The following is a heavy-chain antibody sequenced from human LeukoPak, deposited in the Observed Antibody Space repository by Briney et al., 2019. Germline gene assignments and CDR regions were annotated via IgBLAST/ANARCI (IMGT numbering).Heavy chain of an antibody. Sequence: PGGSLRLSCTASGFIFSNFEMNWVRQAPGKGLQWVAYINSGATSEYYADSVKGRFTISRDNAKNSLYLRMNSLGVQDTAIYYCARVICTGGSCSQNDYWGQGTLVTVSS. CDR3: ARVICTGGSCSQNDY. J-gene: IGHJ4*02. V-gene: IGHV3-48*03. D-gene: IGHD2-8*02. CDR1: GFIFSNFE. CDR2: INSGATSE.